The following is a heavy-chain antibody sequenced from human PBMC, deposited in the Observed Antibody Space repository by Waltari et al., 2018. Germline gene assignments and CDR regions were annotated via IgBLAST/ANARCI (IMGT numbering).Heavy chain of an antibody. J-gene: IGHJ6*03. D-gene: IGHD3-22*01. CDR1: GGSFASYG. CDR3: AGGYYESSGFSFYYFYHMDV. CDR2: LSPTVGTT. Sequence: QVQLVQSGAEVKKPGSSVTVSCKASGGSFASYGISWVRQAPGQGLEWMGWLSPTVGTTNDAQKFQGRGTINADKSTSTAYMHLTSLRSEDAAVYYCAGGYYESSGFSFYYFYHMDVWGKGTTVTVSS. V-gene: IGHV1-69*14.